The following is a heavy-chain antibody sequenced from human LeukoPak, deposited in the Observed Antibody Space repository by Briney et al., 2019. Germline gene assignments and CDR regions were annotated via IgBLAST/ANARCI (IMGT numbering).Heavy chain of an antibody. Sequence: GGSLRLSCAASGFTFSTYGMHWVRQAPGKGLEWVAVISSDGSNKYYADSVKTRFTISRDNSENTLYLQMNSLRDEDTVVYYCARERVVVNDYWGQGTLVTVSS. CDR2: ISSDGSNK. V-gene: IGHV3-30*03. J-gene: IGHJ4*02. D-gene: IGHD3-22*01. CDR1: GFTFSTYG. CDR3: ARERVVVNDY.